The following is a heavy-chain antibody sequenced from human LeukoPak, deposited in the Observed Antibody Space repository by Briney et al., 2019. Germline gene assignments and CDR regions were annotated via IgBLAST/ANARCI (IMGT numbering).Heavy chain of an antibody. CDR3: ARPSFVTGSYYPL. D-gene: IGHD1-26*01. CDR1: GFTFDDYA. V-gene: IGHV3-9*01. CDR2: ISWNSGSI. Sequence: GRSLRLSCAASGFTFDDYAMHWVRQAPGKGLEWVSGISWNSGSIGYADSVKGRFTISRDNAKNSLYLQMNTLRAEDTAVYYCARPSFVTGSYYPLWGRGTLVAVSS. J-gene: IGHJ4*02.